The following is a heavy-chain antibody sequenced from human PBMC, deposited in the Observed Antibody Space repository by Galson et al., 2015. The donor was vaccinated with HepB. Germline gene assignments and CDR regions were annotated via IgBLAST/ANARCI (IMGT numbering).Heavy chain of an antibody. Sequence: SVKVSCKASGYTFTSYGISWVRQAPGQGLEWMGWISAYNGNTNYAQKLQGRVTMTTDTSTSTAYMELRSLRSDDTAVYYCARDQDYSNYDVSYGWPWGQGTLVTVSS. V-gene: IGHV1-18*01. CDR3: ARDQDYSNYDVSYGWP. D-gene: IGHD4-11*01. CDR1: GYTFTSYG. CDR2: ISAYNGNT. J-gene: IGHJ5*02.